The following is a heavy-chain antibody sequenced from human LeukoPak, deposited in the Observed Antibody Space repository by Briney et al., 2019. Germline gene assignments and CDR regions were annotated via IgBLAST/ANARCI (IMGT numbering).Heavy chain of an antibody. J-gene: IGHJ4*02. D-gene: IGHD4-17*01. CDR2: IRSKAYGGTT. CDR1: GFTFGDYA. CDR3: TNTVTPSR. Sequence: GRSLRLSCTASGFTFGDYAMSWVRQAPGKGLEWVGFIRSKAYGGTTEYAASVKGRFTISRDDSKSIAYLQMNSLKTEDTAVYYCTNTVTPSRWGQGTLVTVSS. V-gene: IGHV3-49*04.